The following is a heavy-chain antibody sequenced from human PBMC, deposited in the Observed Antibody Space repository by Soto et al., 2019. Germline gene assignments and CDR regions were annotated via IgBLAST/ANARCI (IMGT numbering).Heavy chain of an antibody. Sequence: AGSLSLSCAATGFTLRSYGIHWVGEAPGKGLERVAVISHDGSKTNYADSVKGRFTISRDNSKDTVYLQMNSLRAEDTAVYYCARDLDIVLVPAAIEDYYYGMDVWGQGT. J-gene: IGHJ6*02. CDR3: ARDLDIVLVPAAIEDYYYGMDV. D-gene: IGHD2-2*02. CDR1: GFTLRSYG. V-gene: IGHV3-30*03. CDR2: ISHDGSKT.